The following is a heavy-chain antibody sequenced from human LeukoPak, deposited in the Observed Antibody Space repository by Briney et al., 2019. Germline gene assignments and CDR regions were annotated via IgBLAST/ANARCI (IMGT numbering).Heavy chain of an antibody. Sequence: SETLSLTCTVSGGSISSSSYYWAWIRQPPGKGLEWIGSIYYSGSTYYNPSLKSRVTISVDTSKNQFSLKLSSVTAADTAVYYCVRTPPSGFVAVAGTWRGNFDSRGQGTLVTVSS. CDR2: IYYSGST. D-gene: IGHD6-19*01. CDR1: GGSISSSSYY. J-gene: IGHJ4*02. CDR3: VRTPPSGFVAVAGTWRGNFDS. V-gene: IGHV4-39*01.